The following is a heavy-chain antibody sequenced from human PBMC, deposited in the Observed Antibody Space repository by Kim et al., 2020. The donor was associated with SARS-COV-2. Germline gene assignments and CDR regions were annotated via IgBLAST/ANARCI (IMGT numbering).Heavy chain of an antibody. CDR1: RGSISSPSYY. J-gene: IGHJ2*01. Sequence: SETLSLTCTVSRGSISSPSYYWGWFRQPPGKGLVWIGSVFYSGTTYYNPSLKGRVTLSVDSSKNQLSLDLTSVTVADTAQYYCARLPRAGYGTHWYFWGR. D-gene: IGHD5-18*01. CDR3: ARLPRAGYGTHWYF. V-gene: IGHV4-39*01. CDR2: VFYSGTT.